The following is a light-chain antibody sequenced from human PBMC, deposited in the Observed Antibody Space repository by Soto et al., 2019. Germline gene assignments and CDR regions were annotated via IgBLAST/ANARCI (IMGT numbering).Light chain of an antibody. J-gene: IGLJ1*01. Sequence: QSALTQPPSASGSPGQSVTISCTGTSSDAGGYNDVSWYQQHQGKVPKIMVYDVNKRPSGVPDLFSGSKSGNTASLTVSGLQAEDEDDYYCTSDAGGNNVFGTGTKLTVL. V-gene: IGLV2-8*01. CDR2: DVN. CDR1: SSDAGGYND. CDR3: TSDAGGNNV.